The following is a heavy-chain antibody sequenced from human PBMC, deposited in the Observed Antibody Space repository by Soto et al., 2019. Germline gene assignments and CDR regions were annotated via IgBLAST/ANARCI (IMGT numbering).Heavy chain of an antibody. V-gene: IGHV1-69*13. D-gene: IGHD3-22*01. J-gene: IGHJ6*02. Sequence: QVHLVQSGAEVKKPGASVKLYCKASGGTFSSYAISWVRQAPGQGLEWMGGIIPIFGTANYAQKFQGRVTITADESTSTAYMELSSLRSEDTAVYYCARGSVGYYDSSGYLPRYYYGMDVWGQGTTVTVSS. CDR3: ARGSVGYYDSSGYLPRYYYGMDV. CDR1: GGTFSSYA. CDR2: IIPIFGTA.